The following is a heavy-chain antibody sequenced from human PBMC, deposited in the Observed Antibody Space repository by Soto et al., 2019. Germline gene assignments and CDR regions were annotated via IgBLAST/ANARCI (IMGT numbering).Heavy chain of an antibody. J-gene: IGHJ4*02. Sequence: SETLSLTCTVSGCSISSYYWSWIRQPPGKGLEWIGYIYYSGSTNYNPSLKSRVTISVDTSKNQFSLKLSSVTAADMAVYYCARVEHYYDSSGYYLYYFDYWGQGTLVTVSS. D-gene: IGHD3-22*01. CDR2: IYYSGST. V-gene: IGHV4-59*01. CDR1: GCSISSYY. CDR3: ARVEHYYDSSGYYLYYFDY.